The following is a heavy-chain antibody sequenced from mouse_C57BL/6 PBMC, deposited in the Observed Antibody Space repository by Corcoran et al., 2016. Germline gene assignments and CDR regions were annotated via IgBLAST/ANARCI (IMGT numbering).Heavy chain of an antibody. J-gene: IGHJ4*01. D-gene: IGHD1-1*01. CDR2: IDPEDGET. V-gene: IGHV14-2*01. CDR1: GFNIKDYY. CDR3: ARDFFNPSIYYYGSDAMDY. Sequence: EVQLQQSGAELVKPGASVKLSCTASGFNIKDYYMHWVKQRTEQGLEWIGRIDPEDGETKYAPKFQGKATITADTSSNTAYLQLSSLTSEDTAVYYCARDFFNPSIYYYGSDAMDYWGQGTSVTVSS.